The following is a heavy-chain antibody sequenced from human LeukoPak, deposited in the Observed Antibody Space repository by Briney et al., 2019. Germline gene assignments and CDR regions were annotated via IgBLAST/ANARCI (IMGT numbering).Heavy chain of an antibody. CDR2: INHSGST. Sequence: KPSETLSLTCAVYGGSFSGYYWSWIRQPPGKGLEWIGEINHSGSTNYNPSLKSRVTISVDTSKNQFSLKLSSVTAADTAVYYCARSWGGRYYDSSGTPRNAFDIWGQGTMVTVSS. J-gene: IGHJ3*02. V-gene: IGHV4-34*01. D-gene: IGHD3-22*01. CDR1: GGSFSGYY. CDR3: ARSWGGRYYDSSGTPRNAFDI.